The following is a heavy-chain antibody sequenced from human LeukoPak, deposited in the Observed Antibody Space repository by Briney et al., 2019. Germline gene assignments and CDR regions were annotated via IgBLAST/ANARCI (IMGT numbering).Heavy chain of an antibody. CDR2: IIPILGIA. D-gene: IGHD2-15*01. CDR1: GGTFSSYA. J-gene: IGHJ5*02. Sequence: SVKVSCKAPGGTFSSYAISWVRQAPGQGLEWMGRIIPILGIANYAQKFQGRVTITADKSTSTAYMELSSLRSEDTAVYYCARASNVNVVVVAAAGGWFDPWGQGTLVTVSS. CDR3: ARASNVNVVVVAAAGGWFDP. V-gene: IGHV1-69*04.